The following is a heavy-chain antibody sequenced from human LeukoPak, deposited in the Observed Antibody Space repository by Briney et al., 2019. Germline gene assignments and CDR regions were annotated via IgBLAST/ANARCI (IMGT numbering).Heavy chain of an antibody. CDR3: AKELDTMFFDY. Sequence: GGSLRLSCAPSGFNFHRYTIHWVRQAPGKGLEWVSLAGWAGGTTYYSDSVRGRFTISRDSGRNSVYLQMNSLTTDDTAFYFCAKELDTMFFDYWGQGALVTVSS. CDR1: GFNFHRYT. CDR2: AGWAGGTT. D-gene: IGHD3-10*02. J-gene: IGHJ4*02. V-gene: IGHV3-43*01.